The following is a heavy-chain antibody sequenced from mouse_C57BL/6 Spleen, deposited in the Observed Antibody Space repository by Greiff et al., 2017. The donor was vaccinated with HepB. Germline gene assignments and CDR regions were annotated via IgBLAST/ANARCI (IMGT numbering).Heavy chain of an antibody. D-gene: IGHD1-3*01. V-gene: IGHV1-15*01. J-gene: IGHJ2*01. CDR2: IDPETGGT. CDR3: TRSLYLDY. Sequence: VQLQQSGAELVRPGASVTLSCKASGYTFTDYEMHWVKQTPVHGLEWIGAIDPETGGTAYYQKFKGKAILTADKSSSTAYMELRSLTSEDSAVYYCTRSLYLDYWGQGTTLTVSS. CDR1: GYTFTDYE.